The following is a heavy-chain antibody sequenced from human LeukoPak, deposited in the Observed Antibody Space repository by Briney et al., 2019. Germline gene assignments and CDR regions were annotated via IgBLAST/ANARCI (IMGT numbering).Heavy chain of an antibody. D-gene: IGHD5-18*01. J-gene: IGHJ4*02. CDR2: INHSGST. V-gene: IGHV4-34*01. CDR3: ARAEIQLWHFDY. Sequence: SETLSLTCAVYGGSFSGYYWSWIRQPPGKGLEWIGEINHSGSTNYNPSLKSRVTISVDTSKNQFSLKLSSVTAADTAVYYCARAEIQLWHFDYWGQGTLVTVPS. CDR1: GGSFSGYY.